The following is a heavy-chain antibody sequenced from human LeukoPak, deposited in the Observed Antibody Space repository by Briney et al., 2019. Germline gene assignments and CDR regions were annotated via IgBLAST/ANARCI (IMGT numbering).Heavy chain of an antibody. J-gene: IGHJ6*02. CDR2: MNPNSGAP. V-gene: IGHV1-8*01. D-gene: IGHD3-22*01. Sequence: GASPKVSRTPSRYTSTGYTTHSVRQATRQRLTWLGWMNPNSGAPGPLRKLQCRVTMTRNTSISTAYMELSSLRSEGTAVYYCARDVSGYYLPPSLDYYYYGMDVWGQGTTVTVSS. CDR1: RYTSTGYT. CDR3: ARDVSGYYLPPSLDYYYYGMDV.